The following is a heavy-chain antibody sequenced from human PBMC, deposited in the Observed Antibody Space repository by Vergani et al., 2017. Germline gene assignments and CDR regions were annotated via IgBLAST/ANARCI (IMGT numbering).Heavy chain of an antibody. J-gene: IGHJ4*02. CDR1: GGSISSYY. CDR3: AKVGDVVVPAALVDY. V-gene: IGHV3-23*01. Sequence: VQLQESGPGLVKPSETLSLTCTVSGGSISSYYWSWIRQPPGKGLGWVSAISGSGGSTYYADSVTGRFTISRDNSKNTLYLQMNSLRAEDTAVYYCAKVGDVVVPAALVDYWGQGTLVTVSS. CDR2: ISGSGGST. D-gene: IGHD2-2*01.